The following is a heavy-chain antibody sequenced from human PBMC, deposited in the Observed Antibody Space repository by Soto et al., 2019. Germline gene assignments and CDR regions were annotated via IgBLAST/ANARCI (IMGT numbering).Heavy chain of an antibody. J-gene: IGHJ6*02. CDR1: GYTFTGYY. CDR2: INPNSGGT. V-gene: IGHV1-2*02. Sequence: GASVKVSSKASGYTFTGYYMHWVRQAPGQGLEWMGWINPNSGGTNYAQKFQGRVTMTRDTSISTAYMELSRLRSDDTAVYYCARPRRKDLWSGVYYSYYGMDVWGQGTTVTVS. D-gene: IGHD3-3*01. CDR3: ARPRRKDLWSGVYYSYYGMDV.